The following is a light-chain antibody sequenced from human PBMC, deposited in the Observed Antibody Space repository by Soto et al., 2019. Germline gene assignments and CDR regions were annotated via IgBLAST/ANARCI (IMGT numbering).Light chain of an antibody. J-gene: IGKJ1*01. CDR1: RSINNN. CDR2: SAS. V-gene: IGKV1-39*01. Sequence: DLQMTQSPSSLSASVGDRVTITCRASRSINNNLNWYQQKPGKAPKVLIYSASSLHNGVPSRFSGSASGTDFTLTIDGLQPEDFATYFCQQGHNTPRTFGQGTKVEIK. CDR3: QQGHNTPRT.